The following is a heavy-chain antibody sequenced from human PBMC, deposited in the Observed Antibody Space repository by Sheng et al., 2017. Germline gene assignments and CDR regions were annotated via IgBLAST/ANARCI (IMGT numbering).Heavy chain of an antibody. Sequence: QVQLQQWGAGLLKPSETLSLTCAVYGGSFSGYYWSWIRQPPGKGLEWIGEINHSGSTNYNPSLKSRVTISVDTSKNQFSLKLSSVTAADTAVYYCARGPYRYGSGGSGNWFDPGAREPWSPSPQ. CDR3: ARGPYRYGSGGSGNWFDP. J-gene: IGHJ5*02. CDR2: INHSGST. V-gene: IGHV4-34*01. D-gene: IGHD3-10*01. CDR1: GGSFSGYY.